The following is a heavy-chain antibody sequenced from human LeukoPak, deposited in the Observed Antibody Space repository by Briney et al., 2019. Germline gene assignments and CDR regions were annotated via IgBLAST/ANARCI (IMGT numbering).Heavy chain of an antibody. D-gene: IGHD6-19*01. CDR1: GFTFSSYG. Sequence: GGSLRLSCAASGFTFSSYGMSWVRQAPGKGLEWVSAIRGSGGSTYYADSVKGRFTISRDNSKNTLYLQMNSLRAEDTTVYYCAKGYSGIAVAGLDPWGQGTLVTVSS. CDR3: AKGYSGIAVAGLDP. CDR2: IRGSGGST. V-gene: IGHV3-23*01. J-gene: IGHJ5*02.